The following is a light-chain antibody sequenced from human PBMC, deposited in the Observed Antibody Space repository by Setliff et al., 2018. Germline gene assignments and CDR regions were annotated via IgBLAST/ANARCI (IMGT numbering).Light chain of an antibody. V-gene: IGLV2-11*01. CDR1: SSDVGGYNY. J-gene: IGLJ1*01. Sequence: QSALTQPPSASGSPGQSVTISCTGTSSDVGGYNYVSWYQHHPGKAPKLMIYDVSKRPSGVPDRFSGSKSGNTASLTISGLQAEDEADYYCCSYAGSYTSFEVFGTGTKGTVL. CDR3: CSYAGSYTSFEV. CDR2: DVS.